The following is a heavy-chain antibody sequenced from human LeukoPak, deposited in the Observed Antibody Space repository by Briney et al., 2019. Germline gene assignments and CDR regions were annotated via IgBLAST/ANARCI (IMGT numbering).Heavy chain of an antibody. Sequence: PGGSLRLSCAAPGVTFSSSWVSWVRQTPGEGGEWVANIKEDGSEKYYVDSVKGRFTISRDNAKNSLYLQMNSLRAEDTAVYYCAREDGGILTCYLDYWGQGTMVTVSS. CDR2: IKEDGSEK. CDR1: GVTFSSSW. CDR3: AREDGGILTCYLDY. J-gene: IGHJ4*02. D-gene: IGHD3-9*01. V-gene: IGHV3-7*01.